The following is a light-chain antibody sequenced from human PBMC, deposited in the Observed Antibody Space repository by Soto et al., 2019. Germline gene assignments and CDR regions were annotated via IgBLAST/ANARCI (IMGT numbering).Light chain of an antibody. Sequence: QSALTQPASVSGSPGQSITISCTGTSSDVGDYNYVSWYQQHPGKAPKLMIYDVSDRPSGVSNRFSGSKSGNTASLTISGRQAEDEADYYCSSYTSSSTLETVFGGGTKLSVL. V-gene: IGLV2-14*01. J-gene: IGLJ2*01. CDR1: SSDVGDYNY. CDR3: SSYTSSSTLETV. CDR2: DVS.